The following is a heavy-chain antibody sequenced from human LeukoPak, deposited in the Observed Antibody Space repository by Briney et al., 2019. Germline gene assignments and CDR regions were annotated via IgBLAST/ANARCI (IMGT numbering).Heavy chain of an antibody. Sequence: GRSLRLSCAASGFTFSSYAMHWVCQAPGKGLEWVAVISYDGSNKYYADSVKGRFTISRDNSKNTLYLQMNSLRAEDTAVYYCARVDSSGYYFMKPFDYWGQGTLVTVSS. CDR1: GFTFSSYA. J-gene: IGHJ4*02. V-gene: IGHV3-30-3*01. CDR3: ARVDSSGYYFMKPFDY. CDR2: ISYDGSNK. D-gene: IGHD3-22*01.